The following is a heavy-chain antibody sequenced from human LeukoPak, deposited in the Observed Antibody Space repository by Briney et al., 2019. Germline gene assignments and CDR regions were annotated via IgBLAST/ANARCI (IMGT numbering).Heavy chain of an antibody. J-gene: IGHJ6*03. Sequence: GGSLRLSCAASGFTFSSYGMHWVRQAPGKGLEWVAVISYDGSNKYYADSVKGRFTISRDNSKNTLYLQMNSLRVEDTAVYYCANGYCTNGVCYPYYYYYMDVWGKGTTVTVSS. CDR1: GFTFSSYG. CDR3: ANGYCTNGVCYPYYYYYMDV. V-gene: IGHV3-30*18. D-gene: IGHD2-8*01. CDR2: ISYDGSNK.